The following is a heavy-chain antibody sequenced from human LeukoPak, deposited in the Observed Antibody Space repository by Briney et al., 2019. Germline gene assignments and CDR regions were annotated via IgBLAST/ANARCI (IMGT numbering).Heavy chain of an antibody. Sequence: PGGSLRLSCAASGFTFSSYGMHWVRQAPGKGLEWVAFIRYNGNNQYYADSVKGRFTITRDNSKNTLYLQMNSLKGDDTAVYCCAKDSAFYYIDVWGKGTTVIISS. V-gene: IGHV3-30*02. D-gene: IGHD3-10*01. CDR3: AKDSAFYYIDV. CDR2: IRYNGNNQ. CDR1: GFTFSSYG. J-gene: IGHJ6*03.